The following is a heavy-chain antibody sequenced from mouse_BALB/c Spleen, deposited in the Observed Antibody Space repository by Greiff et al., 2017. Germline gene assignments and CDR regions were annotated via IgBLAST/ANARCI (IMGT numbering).Heavy chain of an antibody. CDR1: GFTFSSYG. CDR3: ARHGLFAY. V-gene: IGHV5-6*01. CDR2: ISSGGSYT. J-gene: IGHJ3*01. Sequence: DVHLVESGGDLVKPGGSLKLSCAASGFTFSSYGMSWVRQTPDKRLEWVATISSGGSYTYYPDSVKGRFTISRDNAKNTLYLQMSSLKSEDTAMYYCARHGLFAYWGQGTLVTVSA.